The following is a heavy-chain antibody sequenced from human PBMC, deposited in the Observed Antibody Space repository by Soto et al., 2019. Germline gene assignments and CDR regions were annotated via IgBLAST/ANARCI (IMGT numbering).Heavy chain of an antibody. J-gene: IGHJ4*02. CDR1: GFTFSSYG. CDR3: AKDLLYYDRPAY. V-gene: IGHV3-30*18. Sequence: PGGSLRLSCAASGFTFSSYGMHWVRQAPGKGLEWVAVISYDGSNKYYADSVKGRFTISRDNSKNTLYLQMNSLRAEDTAVYYCAKDLLYYDRPAYWGQGTLVTVSS. CDR2: ISYDGSNK. D-gene: IGHD3-22*01.